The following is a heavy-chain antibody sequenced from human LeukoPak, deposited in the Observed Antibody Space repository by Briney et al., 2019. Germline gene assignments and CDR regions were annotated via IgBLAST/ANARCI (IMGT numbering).Heavy chain of an antibody. Sequence: GGSLRLSCAASGFTFSSYEMNWVRQAPGKGLEWVSSIAGTGGSTYYADSVKGRFTLSRDNSENTLYLQLNSLRAEDSGIYYCAKAFRIVGIGNPDDAFDVWGQGTVVTVS. CDR1: GFTFSSYE. V-gene: IGHV3-23*01. J-gene: IGHJ3*01. D-gene: IGHD1-26*01. CDR3: AKAFRIVGIGNPDDAFDV. CDR2: IAGTGGST.